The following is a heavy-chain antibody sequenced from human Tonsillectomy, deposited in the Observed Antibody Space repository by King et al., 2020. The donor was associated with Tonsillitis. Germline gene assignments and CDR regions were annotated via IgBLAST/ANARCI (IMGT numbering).Heavy chain of an antibody. CDR1: GGSIGSGDYY. CDR3: ANTGAVSLGYGMDV. D-gene: IGHD3-16*01. Sequence: VQLQESGPGLVKPSQTLSLTCTVSGGSIGSGDYYWSWIRQHPGKGLEWIGYIYYSGSTYYNPSLKSRVTISVDTSKNQFSLKLSSVTAADTAVYYCANTGAVSLGYGMDVWGQGTTVTVSS. V-gene: IGHV4-31*03. CDR2: IYYSGST. J-gene: IGHJ6*02.